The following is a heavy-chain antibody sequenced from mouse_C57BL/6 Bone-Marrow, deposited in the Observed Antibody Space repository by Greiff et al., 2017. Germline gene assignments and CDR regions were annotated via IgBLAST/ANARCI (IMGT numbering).Heavy chain of an antibody. CDR1: GFTFSSYA. Sequence: EVTLVESGEGLVKPGGSLKLSCAASGFTFSSYAMSWVRQTPEKRLEWVAYISSGGDYIYYADTVKGRFTISRDNARNTLYLQMSSLKSEDTAMYYCTRKSNYEDYYAMDYWGQGTSVTVSS. D-gene: IGHD2-5*01. J-gene: IGHJ4*01. CDR3: TRKSNYEDYYAMDY. CDR2: ISSGGDYI. V-gene: IGHV5-9-1*02.